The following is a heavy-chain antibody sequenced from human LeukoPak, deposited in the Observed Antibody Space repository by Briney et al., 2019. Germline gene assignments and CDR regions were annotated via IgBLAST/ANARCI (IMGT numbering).Heavy chain of an antibody. D-gene: IGHD2-15*01. CDR2: INPNSGGT. V-gene: IGHV1-2*02. CDR1: GYTFTGYY. Sequence: ASVKVSCKASGYTFTGYYMHWVRQAPGQGLEWMGWINPNSGGTNYAQKFQGRVTITADESTSTAYMELSSLRSEDTAVYYCARYCSGGSCPRRGYFDYWGQGTLVTVSS. CDR3: ARYCSGGSCPRRGYFDY. J-gene: IGHJ4*02.